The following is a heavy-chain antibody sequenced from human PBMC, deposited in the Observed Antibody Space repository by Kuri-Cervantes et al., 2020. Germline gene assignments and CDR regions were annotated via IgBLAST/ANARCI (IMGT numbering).Heavy chain of an antibody. CDR2: IKQDGSKQ. Sequence: GGSLRLSCAASGFTFSNYWMAWVRQPPGKGLEWLANIKQDGSKQDYVDSLKGRFIISRDNAKNSLYLQMNSLRDEDTAVYYCARVANGGYSYGLGGPDYWGQGTLVTVSS. J-gene: IGHJ4*02. V-gene: IGHV3-7*01. CDR3: ARVANGGYSYGLGGPDY. CDR1: GFTFSNYW. D-gene: IGHD5-18*01.